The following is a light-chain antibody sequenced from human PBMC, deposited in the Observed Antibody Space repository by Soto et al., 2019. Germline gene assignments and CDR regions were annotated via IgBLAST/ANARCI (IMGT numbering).Light chain of an antibody. CDR3: QTWGTGIVV. J-gene: IGLJ2*01. CDR1: SGHSSYA. V-gene: IGLV4-69*01. CDR2: LNSDGSH. Sequence: QPVLTQSPSASASLEASVKLTCSMSSGHSSYAIAWHQQQPEKGPRYLMKLNSDGSHSKGDGIPDRFSGSSSGAERYLTISRLQSEDEAEYYCQTWGTGIVVFGGGTKLTVL.